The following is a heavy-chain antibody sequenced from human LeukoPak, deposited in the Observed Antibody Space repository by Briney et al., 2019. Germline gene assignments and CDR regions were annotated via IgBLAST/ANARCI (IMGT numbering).Heavy chain of an antibody. CDR3: VLSTMIVVVITPSFDY. Sequence: PSETLSLTCTVSGGSISSSSYYWGWIRQPPGKGLEWIGSIYYSRSAYYNPSLKSRVTISVDTSKNQFSLKLSSVTAADTAVYYCVLSTMIVVVITPSFDYWGQGTLVTVSS. V-gene: IGHV4-39*01. CDR2: IYYSRSA. J-gene: IGHJ4*02. CDR1: GGSISSSSYY. D-gene: IGHD3-22*01.